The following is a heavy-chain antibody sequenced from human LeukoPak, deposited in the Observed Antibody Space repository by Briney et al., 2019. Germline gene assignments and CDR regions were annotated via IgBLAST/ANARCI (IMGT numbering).Heavy chain of an antibody. CDR2: ISGSGGTT. D-gene: IGHD5-18*01. CDR1: GFTFSDYA. J-gene: IGHJ4*02. V-gene: IGHV3-23*01. CDR3: AKRSSYGYAVTTSLDY. Sequence: GGPLRLSCAASGFTFSDYAMSWVRQAPAKGLEWVSTISGSGGTTYNADSVKGRFTISRDNSKKTVSLQMNSLRAEDTAVYYCAKRSSYGYAVTTSLDYWGQGTLVIVSS.